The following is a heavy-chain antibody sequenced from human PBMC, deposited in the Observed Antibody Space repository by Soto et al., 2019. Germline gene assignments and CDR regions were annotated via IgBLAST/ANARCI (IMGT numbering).Heavy chain of an antibody. V-gene: IGHV3-11*01. CDR2: ISSSGRTT. J-gene: IGHJ4*02. D-gene: IGHD2-21*02. Sequence: PGGSLRLSCAGSGFTLSDRYMSWIRQAPGKGLEGVSYISSSGRTTHYADSVKGRYNISRDNAKNFLYLQMSSLRVEDTAVYFYAKDVTTSHYYFDFWGQGTPVTVSS. CDR1: GFTLSDRY. CDR3: AKDVTTSHYYFDF.